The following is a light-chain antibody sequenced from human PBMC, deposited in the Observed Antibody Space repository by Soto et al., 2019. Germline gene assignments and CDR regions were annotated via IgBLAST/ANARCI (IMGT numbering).Light chain of an antibody. J-gene: IGKJ1*01. CDR1: QSVSSTY. CDR2: GAT. V-gene: IGKV3-20*01. Sequence: EIVLTQSPGTLSLSPGERATLSCRASQSVSSTYLAWYQQKAGQAPRLLIYGATSRATGIPDRFSGSGSGTDFTLTISRLEAEDFAVYYCQQYESSPLLWTFGQGTKVEVK. CDR3: QQYESSPLLWT.